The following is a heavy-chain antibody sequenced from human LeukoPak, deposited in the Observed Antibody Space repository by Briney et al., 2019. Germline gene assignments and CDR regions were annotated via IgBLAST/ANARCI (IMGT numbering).Heavy chain of an antibody. CDR1: GFTFSSYA. Sequence: GGSLRLSCAASGFTFSSYAMSWVRQAPGKGLEWVSAISGSGGSTYCADSVKGRFTISRDNSKNTLYLQMNSLRAEDTAVYYCAKGYCSGGSCYAVFDYWGQGTLVTVSS. CDR2: ISGSGGST. J-gene: IGHJ4*02. V-gene: IGHV3-23*01. CDR3: AKGYCSGGSCYAVFDY. D-gene: IGHD2-15*01.